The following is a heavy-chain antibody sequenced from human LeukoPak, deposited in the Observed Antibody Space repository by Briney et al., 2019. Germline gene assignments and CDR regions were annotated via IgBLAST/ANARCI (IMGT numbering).Heavy chain of an antibody. CDR1: GFTFSNAW. CDR2: IKSKTDGGTT. CDR3: TTEEGYQSPFDY. J-gene: IGHJ4*02. Sequence: PGGSLRLSCAASGFTFSNAWMSWVRQAPGKGLEWVGRIKSKTDGGTTDYAAPVKGRFTISRDDSKNTLYLQMNSLKTEDTAVYYCTTEEGYQSPFDYWGQGTLVTVSS. D-gene: IGHD2-2*01. V-gene: IGHV3-15*01.